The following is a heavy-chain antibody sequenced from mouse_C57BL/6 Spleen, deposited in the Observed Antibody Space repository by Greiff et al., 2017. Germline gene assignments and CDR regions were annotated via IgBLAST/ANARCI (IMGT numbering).Heavy chain of an antibody. V-gene: IGHV1-76*01. D-gene: IGHD1-1*01. CDR2: IYPGSGNT. J-gene: IGHJ2*01. Sequence: QVQLKESGAELVRPGASVKLSCKASGYTFTDYYINWVKQRPGQGLEWIARIYPGSGNTYYNEKFKGKATLAAEKSSSTAYMQLRSLTSEDSAVYFCASLRDWGQGTTLTVSS. CDR1: GYTFTDYY. CDR3: ASLRD.